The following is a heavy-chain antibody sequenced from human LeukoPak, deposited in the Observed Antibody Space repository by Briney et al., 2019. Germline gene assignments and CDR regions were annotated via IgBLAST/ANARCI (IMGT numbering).Heavy chain of an antibody. CDR3: ARMPRTLDDAFDL. V-gene: IGHV4-59*11. J-gene: IGHJ3*01. CDR2: VHSRGST. CDR1: GGSMSGHY. Sequence: PSETLSLTCTVSGGSMSGHYWSWIRLPPGKGLEWIGHVHSRGSTNHNPPLKSRVTISVDTSRNQFSLSLSSVTAADTAVYSCARMPRTLDDAFDLRGPGTMVTVSS. D-gene: IGHD2-2*01.